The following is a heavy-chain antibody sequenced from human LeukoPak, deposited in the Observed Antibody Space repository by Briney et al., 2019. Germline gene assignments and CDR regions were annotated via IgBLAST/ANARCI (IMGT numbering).Heavy chain of an antibody. CDR1: GFTFSSYA. Sequence: GGSLRLSCAASGFTFSSYAMHWVRQAPGKGLEWVAVISYDGSNKYYADSVKGRFTISRDNSKNTLYLQMNSLRAEDTAVYYCARARAIGIVGATMLDYWGQGTLVTVSS. CDR3: ARARAIGIVGATMLDY. J-gene: IGHJ4*02. V-gene: IGHV3-30*04. D-gene: IGHD1-26*01. CDR2: ISYDGSNK.